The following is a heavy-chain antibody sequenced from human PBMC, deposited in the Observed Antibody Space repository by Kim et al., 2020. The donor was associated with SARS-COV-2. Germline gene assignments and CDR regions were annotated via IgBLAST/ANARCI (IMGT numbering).Heavy chain of an antibody. CDR2: GST. Sequence: GSTSSHPSLKSRVTISVDTSKNQFSLKLSSVTAADTAVYYCARGRKPFDYWGQGTLVTVSS. V-gene: IGHV4-39*01. CDR3: ARGRKPFDY. J-gene: IGHJ4*02.